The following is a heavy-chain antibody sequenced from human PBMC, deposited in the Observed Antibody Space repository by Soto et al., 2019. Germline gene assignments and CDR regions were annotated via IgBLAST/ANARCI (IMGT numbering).Heavy chain of an antibody. CDR1: GFAVRHNY. Sequence: EVQLVESGGGLVQPGGSLRLSCTASGFAVRHNYMTWVRQAPGKGLEWVSMIYSGGDTDYADSVKGRFTISRHTSQNTLYLQMNSLRAEDTAVYYCARKTDSIPSGGDVWGKGTAVTVSS. CDR2: IYSGGDT. J-gene: IGHJ6*04. CDR3: ARKTDSIPSGGDV. D-gene: IGHD3-10*01. V-gene: IGHV3-53*04.